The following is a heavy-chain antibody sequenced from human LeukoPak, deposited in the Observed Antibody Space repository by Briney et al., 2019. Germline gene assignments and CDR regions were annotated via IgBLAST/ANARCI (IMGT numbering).Heavy chain of an antibody. D-gene: IGHD2-15*01. Sequence: GESLRLSCAASGFTFSSYSMNWVRQAPGKGLEWVSSISSSSTYIYYADSVKGRFTISRDNVKSSLYLQMNSLRVEDTAVYYCARPLVYGTSGSCFPDYWGQGTLVTVSS. CDR1: GFTFSSYS. V-gene: IGHV3-21*06. J-gene: IGHJ4*02. CDR3: ARPLVYGTSGSCFPDY. CDR2: ISSSSTYI.